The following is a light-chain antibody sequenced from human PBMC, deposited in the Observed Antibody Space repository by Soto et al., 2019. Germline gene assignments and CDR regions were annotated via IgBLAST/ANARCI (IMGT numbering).Light chain of an antibody. CDR3: AAWDDSLSGHGV. Sequence: QSVLTQPPSASGTPGQRVASSCSGTSSNIGRNYVYWYQQVPGAAPKLLIYKDDQRPSGVPDRFSGSKFGTSASLAVSGLRSEDEADYYCAAWDDSLSGHGVFGGGTQLTVL. CDR1: SSNIGRNY. V-gene: IGLV1-47*01. J-gene: IGLJ7*01. CDR2: KDD.